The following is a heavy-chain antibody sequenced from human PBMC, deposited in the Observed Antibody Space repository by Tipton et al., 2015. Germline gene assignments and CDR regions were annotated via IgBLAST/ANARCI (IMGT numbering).Heavy chain of an antibody. J-gene: IGHJ4*02. V-gene: IGHV3-20*04. CDR3: ARGVVKELNGFEY. CDR1: GFTFDDYG. CDR2: IHWNGGSP. Sequence: VQLVQSGGGLVRPGGSLRLSCAASGFTFDDYGMSWVRQAPGKGLEWVSGIHWNGGSPHYADSVKGRFTISRDNAKNFVYLYMNSLRGEDTAFYYCARGVVKELNGFEYWGQGTLVTVSA. D-gene: IGHD1-26*01.